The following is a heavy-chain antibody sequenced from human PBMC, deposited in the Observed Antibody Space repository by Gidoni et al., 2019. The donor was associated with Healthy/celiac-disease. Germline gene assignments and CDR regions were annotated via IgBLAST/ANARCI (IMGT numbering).Heavy chain of an antibody. D-gene: IGHD1-26*01. Sequence: QVQLVQSGAEVKKPGSSVKVSCKASGGTFRSDAISWVRQSPGQGLEWMGWIIPIFGTANYAQKFQGRVTITADESTSTAYMELSSLRSEDTAVYYCARDQGGRWSSYYFDYWGQGTLVTVSS. CDR2: IIPIFGTA. CDR1: GGTFRSDA. V-gene: IGHV1-69*01. J-gene: IGHJ4*02. CDR3: ARDQGGRWSSYYFDY.